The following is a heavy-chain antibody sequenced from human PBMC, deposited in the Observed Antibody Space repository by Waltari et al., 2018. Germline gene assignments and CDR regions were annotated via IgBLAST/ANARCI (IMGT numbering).Heavy chain of an antibody. CDR2: IRYDGSNK. Sequence: QVQLVESGGGVVQPGGSLRLSCAASGFTFSSYGMHWVRQAPGKGLEWVAFIRYDGSNKYYADSVKGRFTISRDNSKNTLYLQMNSLRAADTAVYYCARERYSSSRYAFDYWGQGTLVTVSS. V-gene: IGHV3-30*02. J-gene: IGHJ4*02. D-gene: IGHD6-13*01. CDR3: ARERYSSSRYAFDY. CDR1: GFTFSSYG.